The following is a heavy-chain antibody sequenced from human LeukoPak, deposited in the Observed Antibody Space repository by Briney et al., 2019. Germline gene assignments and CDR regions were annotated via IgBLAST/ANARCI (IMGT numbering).Heavy chain of an antibody. D-gene: IGHD3-22*01. V-gene: IGHV4-38-2*02. CDR3: ASESYYDSSGYFDY. J-gene: IGHJ4*02. CDR1: GDSFSRGSF. CDR2: INHYGST. Sequence: PSETLSLTCSVSGDSFSRGSFWVWIRQPPGKGLEWIGSINHYGSTYYNPSLKSRVTISVDTSNNQFSLKLSSVTAADTAVYYCASESYYDSSGYFDYWGQGTLVTVSS.